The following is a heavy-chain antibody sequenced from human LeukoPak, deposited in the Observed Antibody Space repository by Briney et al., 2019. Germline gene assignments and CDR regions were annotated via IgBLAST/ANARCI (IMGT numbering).Heavy chain of an antibody. CDR1: GFTFTSYS. V-gene: IGHV3-23*01. Sequence: PGGSLRLSCAASGFTFTSYSMNWVRQAPGKGLEWVSTISGGGGSTYYADSVKGRFTISRDNSKNTLYLQVNSLRAEDTAVYFCAREDGYCSGGNCYSYFDSWGQGTLVTVSS. CDR2: ISGGGGST. J-gene: IGHJ4*02. CDR3: AREDGYCSGGNCYSYFDS. D-gene: IGHD2-15*01.